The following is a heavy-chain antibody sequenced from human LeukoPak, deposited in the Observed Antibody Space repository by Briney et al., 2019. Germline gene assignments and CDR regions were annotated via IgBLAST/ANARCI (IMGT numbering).Heavy chain of an antibody. CDR2: MNHSGSA. Sequence: SETLSLTCTVSGVSISSSSYYWGWIRQPPGKGLEWIGEMNHSGSANYNPSLKSRVTISVDTSKNQCSLRLSSVTAADTAVYYCARGLTGRELLHFDYWGQGTLVTVSS. D-gene: IGHD1-26*01. J-gene: IGHJ4*02. CDR1: GVSISSSSYY. CDR3: ARGLTGRELLHFDY. V-gene: IGHV4-39*07.